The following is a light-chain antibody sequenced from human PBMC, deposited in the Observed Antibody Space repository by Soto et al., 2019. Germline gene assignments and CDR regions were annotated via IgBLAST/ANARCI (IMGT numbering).Light chain of an antibody. CDR3: ATWDDSLNGFYV. J-gene: IGLJ1*01. CDR2: GNS. Sequence: QSVLTQPPSVSGAPGQRVTISCTGSSSNIGAGYDVHWYQRLPGTAPKLLIYGNSNRPSGVPHRFSGSKSGTSASLAITGLQAEDEADYYCATWDDSLNGFYVFGTGTKLTVL. V-gene: IGLV1-40*01. CDR1: SSNIGAGYD.